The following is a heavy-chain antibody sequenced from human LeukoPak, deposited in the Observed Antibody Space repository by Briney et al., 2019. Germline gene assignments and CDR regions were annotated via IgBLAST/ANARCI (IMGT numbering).Heavy chain of an antibody. D-gene: IGHD3-22*01. CDR2: IRGNAGTT. V-gene: IGHV3-23*01. CDR3: AKGHGDASGYYYFDS. Sequence: GGSLRLSCAASGSIFSNYGMSWVRQAPGKGLEWVSAIRGNAGTTYYADSVKGRFTIFRDNYKNMVHLQMNSLRVEDTAVYYCAKGHGDASGYYYFDSWGQGTLVTVSS. J-gene: IGHJ4*02. CDR1: GSIFSNYG.